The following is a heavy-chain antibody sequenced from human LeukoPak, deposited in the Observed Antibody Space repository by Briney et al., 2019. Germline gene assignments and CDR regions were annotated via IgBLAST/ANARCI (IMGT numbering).Heavy chain of an antibody. CDR1: GFTFSTYG. J-gene: IGHJ5*02. CDR3: ARSDVDMAA. D-gene: IGHD5-12*01. CDR2: ISNDGSNK. Sequence: GGSLRLSCAASGFTFSTYGMHWLRQAPGKGLEWVAVISNDGSNKLYTDSVKGRFTISRDNSKNTLYLQMNSLRAEDTAVYYCARSDVDMAAWGQGTLVTVSS. V-gene: IGHV3-30*03.